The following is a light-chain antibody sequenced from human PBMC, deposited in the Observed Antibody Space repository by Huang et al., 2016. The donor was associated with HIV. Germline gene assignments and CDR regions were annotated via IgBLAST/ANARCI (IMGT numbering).Light chain of an antibody. CDR2: WSS. CDR3: QQYFETPAM. V-gene: IGKV4-1*01. J-gene: IGKJ1*01. Sequence: DIVMSQSPDSLTVSLGERATINCKSSQRVSSQSFLFSSDNRNFLAGYQQKSGQPPKLLIYWSSTRHSGVPDRFSGSGSGTDFSLTISNVQAEDVGFYYCQQYFETPAMFGQGTKVEI. CDR1: QSFLFSSDNRNF.